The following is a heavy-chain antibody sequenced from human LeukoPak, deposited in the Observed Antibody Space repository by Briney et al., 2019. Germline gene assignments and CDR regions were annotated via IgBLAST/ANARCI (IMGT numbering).Heavy chain of an antibody. CDR1: GGSISSSSYY. CDR3: ARGGGGQLWFGELGPHWFDP. J-gene: IGHJ5*02. D-gene: IGHD3-10*01. Sequence: PSETLSLTCTVSGGSISSSSYYWGWIRQPPGKGLEWIGEINHSGSTNYNPSLKSRVTISVDTSKNQFSLKLSSVTAADTAVDYSARGGGGQLWFGELGPHWFDPWGQGTLVTVSS. V-gene: IGHV4-39*07. CDR2: INHSGST.